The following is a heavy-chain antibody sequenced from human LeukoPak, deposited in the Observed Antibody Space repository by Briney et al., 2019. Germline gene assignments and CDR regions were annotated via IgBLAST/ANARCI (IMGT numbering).Heavy chain of an antibody. J-gene: IGHJ4*02. D-gene: IGHD3-10*01. CDR1: GGSFSGYY. V-gene: IGHV4-34*01. CDR3: AKGLRPGRYYYGSGSYYGLDY. CDR2: INHSGST. Sequence: SETLSLTCAVYGGSFSGYYWSWIRQPPGKGLEWIGEINHSGSTNYNPSLKSRVTISVDTSKNQFSLKLSSVTAADTAVYYCAKGLRPGRYYYGSGSYYGLDYWGQETLVTVS.